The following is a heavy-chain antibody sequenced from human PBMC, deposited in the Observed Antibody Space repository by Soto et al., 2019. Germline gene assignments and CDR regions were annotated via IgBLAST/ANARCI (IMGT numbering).Heavy chain of an antibody. D-gene: IGHD2-2*01. Sequence: SETLSLTCAVYGGSFSGYYWIWIRQPPGKGLEWIGEINHSGSTNYNPSLKSRVTISVDTSKNQFSLKLSSVTAADTAVYYCARVDIVVVPAAMWGWFDPWGQGTLVTVSS. CDR2: INHSGST. CDR1: GGSFSGYY. V-gene: IGHV4-34*01. J-gene: IGHJ5*02. CDR3: ARVDIVVVPAAMWGWFDP.